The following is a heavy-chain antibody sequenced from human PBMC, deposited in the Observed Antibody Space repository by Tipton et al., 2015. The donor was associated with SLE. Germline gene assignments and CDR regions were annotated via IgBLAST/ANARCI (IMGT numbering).Heavy chain of an antibody. Sequence: QSGPEVKKPGASVKVSCKASGYTFTSYDINWVRQATGQGLEWMGWMNPNSGNTGYAQKFQGRVTMTRNTSISTAYMELSSLRSGDTAVYYCARGPDQTGGFDYWGQGTLVTVSS. CDR3: ARGPDQTGGFDY. J-gene: IGHJ4*02. CDR1: GYTFTSYD. V-gene: IGHV1-8*01. D-gene: IGHD7-27*01. CDR2: MNPNSGNT.